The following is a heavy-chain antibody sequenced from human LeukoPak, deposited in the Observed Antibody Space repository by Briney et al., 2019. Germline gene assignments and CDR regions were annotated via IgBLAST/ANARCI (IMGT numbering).Heavy chain of an antibody. V-gene: IGHV3-66*01. CDR3: ASSLRRVRGYDILTGYSTPYYFDY. J-gene: IGHJ4*02. D-gene: IGHD3-9*01. Sequence: PGGSLRLSCAASGFTVSSNYMSWVRQAPGKGLEWVSVIYSGGSTYYADSVKGRFTISRDNSKNTLYLQMNSLRAEDTAVYYCASSLRRVRGYDILTGYSTPYYFDYWGQGTLVTVSS. CDR2: IYSGGST. CDR1: GFTVSSNY.